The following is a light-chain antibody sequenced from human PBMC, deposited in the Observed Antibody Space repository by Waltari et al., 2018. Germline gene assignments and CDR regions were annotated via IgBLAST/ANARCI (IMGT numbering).Light chain of an antibody. CDR3: HQYNSWPPYT. CDR2: GAF. J-gene: IGKJ2*01. V-gene: IGKV3-15*01. Sequence: EVVMTQSPATLSVSPGERATLSCRASQNVNTNVAWYQQKPGQPPRLLIYGAFSTATVIPARFSGSGSGTEFTLTISSLQSEDFAVYYCHQYNSWPPYTFGQGTKLEIK. CDR1: QNVNTN.